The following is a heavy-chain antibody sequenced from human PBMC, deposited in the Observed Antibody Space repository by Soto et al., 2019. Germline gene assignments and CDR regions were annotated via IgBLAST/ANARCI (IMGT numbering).Heavy chain of an antibody. J-gene: IGHJ4*02. CDR3: ARGYCSSTSCYRAPHY. Sequence: ASVKVSCKASGYTFTSYDINWVRQATGQGLEWMGWMNPNSGNIGYAQKFQGRVTMTRNTSIITAYMELSSLRSEDTAVYYCARGYCSSTSCYRAPHYWGQGTLVTVSS. D-gene: IGHD2-2*02. CDR1: GYTFTSYD. V-gene: IGHV1-8*01. CDR2: MNPNSGNI.